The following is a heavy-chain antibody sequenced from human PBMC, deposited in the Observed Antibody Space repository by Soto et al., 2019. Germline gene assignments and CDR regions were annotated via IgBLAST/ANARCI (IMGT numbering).Heavy chain of an antibody. Sequence: EVQLVESGGGLVQPGGSLRLSCAASGFPVSTNYVSWVRQAPGKGLEWVSIIYDGGSTYYADYVKGRFTITRDNFKNMLYLQMNSLRAEDTAVYYCARGDGDYGRRLDPWGQGTQVTVSS. V-gene: IGHV3-66*01. D-gene: IGHD4-17*01. CDR3: ARGDGDYGRRLDP. CDR2: IYDGGST. J-gene: IGHJ5*02. CDR1: GFPVSTNY.